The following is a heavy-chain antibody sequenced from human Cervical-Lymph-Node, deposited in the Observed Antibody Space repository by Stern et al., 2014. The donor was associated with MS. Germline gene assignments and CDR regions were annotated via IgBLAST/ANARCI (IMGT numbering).Heavy chain of an antibody. Sequence: QLQLQESGPGLVKPSETLSRTCTVSGGSISSSYYWGWIRQSSGKGLEWIGSIDDTGRTFYNPSLKSRVTISVDTFNNQFSLKLTSVTAADTAVYYCVRQVTVRSRFDYWGQGTLVTVSS. CDR2: IDDTGRT. V-gene: IGHV4-39*01. CDR1: GGSISSSYY. CDR3: VRQVTVRSRFDY. D-gene: IGHD4-11*01. J-gene: IGHJ4*02.